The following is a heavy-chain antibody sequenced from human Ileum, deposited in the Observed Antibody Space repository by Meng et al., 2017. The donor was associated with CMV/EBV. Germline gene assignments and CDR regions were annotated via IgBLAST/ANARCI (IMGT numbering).Heavy chain of an antibody. V-gene: IGHV1-2*02. D-gene: IGHD2-2*02. CDR2: INPNSGGT. Sequence: ASVKVSCKASGYTFTGYYMHWVRQAPGQGLEWMGWINPNSGGTNYAQKFQGRVTMTRDTSISTAYMDLSRLRSDDTAVYYCASQYCSSTSCYTSRRAAYYYYGMDVWGQGTTVTVSS. CDR1: GYTFTGYY. CDR3: ASQYCSSTSCYTSRRAAYYYYGMDV. J-gene: IGHJ6*02.